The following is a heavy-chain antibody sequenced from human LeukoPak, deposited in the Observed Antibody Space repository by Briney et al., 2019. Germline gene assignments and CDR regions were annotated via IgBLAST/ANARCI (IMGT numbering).Heavy chain of an antibody. CDR3: ARKEWVPYYFDY. CDR2: IYNSADI. CDR1: GDPISSYY. D-gene: IGHD3-3*01. V-gene: IGHV4-4*07. J-gene: IGHJ4*02. Sequence: PSETLSLTCTVSGDPISSYYWSWIRQPAGKGLEWIGRIYNSADINYNPSLSSRVTMSVDTSNNEISLKLTSVTAADTAVYYCARKEWVPYYFDYWGQGTLVTVSS.